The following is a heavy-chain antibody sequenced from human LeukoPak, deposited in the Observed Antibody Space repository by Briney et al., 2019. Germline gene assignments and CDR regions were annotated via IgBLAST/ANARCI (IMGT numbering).Heavy chain of an antibody. CDR1: GYTFTGYY. Sequence: ASVKVSCKASGYTFTGYYMHWVRQAPGQGLEWMGWINPNSGGTNYAQKFQGRVTMTRDTPISTAYMELSRLRSDDTAVYYCARGGCSSTSCPIKPDPWGQGTLVTVSS. CDR2: INPNSGGT. V-gene: IGHV1-2*02. J-gene: IGHJ5*02. D-gene: IGHD2-2*01. CDR3: ARGGCSSTSCPIKPDP.